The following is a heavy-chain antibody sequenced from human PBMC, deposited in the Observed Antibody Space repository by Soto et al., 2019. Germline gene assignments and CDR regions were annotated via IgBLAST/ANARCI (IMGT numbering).Heavy chain of an antibody. V-gene: IGHV1-8*01. CDR3: ARGPDYYGSGSNDY. J-gene: IGHJ4*02. Sequence: QVQLVQSGAEVKKPGASVKVSCKASGYTFTSYDINWVRQATGQGLEWMGWMNPNSGNTGYAQKFQGRVTMTRNTSIRTAYMELSSLRYEDTAVYYCARGPDYYGSGSNDYWGQGTLVTVSS. CDR1: GYTFTSYD. CDR2: MNPNSGNT. D-gene: IGHD3-10*01.